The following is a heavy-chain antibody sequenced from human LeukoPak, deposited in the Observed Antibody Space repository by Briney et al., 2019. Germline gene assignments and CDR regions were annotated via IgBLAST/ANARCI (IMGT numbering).Heavy chain of an antibody. CDR3: ARRRIAFEGFDY. J-gene: IGHJ4*02. CDR1: GFTFSDYW. Sequence: GGSLRLSCAVSGFTFSDYWMTWVRQAPGKGLEWVANINEDGSDKKYVDSVKGRFTISRDNAKNSLYLRMNSLRAEDTAVYYCARRRIAFEGFDYWGQGTLVTVSS. D-gene: IGHD6-13*01. V-gene: IGHV3-7*01. CDR2: INEDGSDK.